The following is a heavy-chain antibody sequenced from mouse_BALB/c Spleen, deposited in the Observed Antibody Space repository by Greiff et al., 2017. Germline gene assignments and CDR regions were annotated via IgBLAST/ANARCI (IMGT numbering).Heavy chain of an antibody. CDR2: ISSGGSYT. CDR1: GFTFSSYT. Sequence: DVMLVESGGGLVKPGGSLKLSCAASGFTFSSYTMSWVRQTPEKRLEWVATISSGGSYTYYPDSVKGRFTISRDNAKNTLYLQMSSLKSEDTAMYYCTRAKYYGSSSYFDYWGQGTTLTVSS. V-gene: IGHV5-6-4*01. J-gene: IGHJ2*01. CDR3: TRAKYYGSSSYFDY. D-gene: IGHD1-1*01.